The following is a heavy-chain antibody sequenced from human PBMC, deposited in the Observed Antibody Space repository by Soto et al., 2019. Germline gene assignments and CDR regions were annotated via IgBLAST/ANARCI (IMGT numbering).Heavy chain of an antibody. CDR2: IYYSGST. D-gene: IGHD4-4*01. Sequence: SLTCTVSGGSISSYYWSWIRQPPGKGLEWIGYIYYSGSTNYNPSLKSRVTISVDTSKNQFSLKLSSVTAADTAVYYCARDAVTTDYYGMDVWGQGTTVTVSS. CDR3: ARDAVTTDYYGMDV. V-gene: IGHV4-59*01. CDR1: GGSISSYY. J-gene: IGHJ6*02.